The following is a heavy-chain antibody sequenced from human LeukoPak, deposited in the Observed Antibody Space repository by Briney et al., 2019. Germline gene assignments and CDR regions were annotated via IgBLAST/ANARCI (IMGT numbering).Heavy chain of an antibody. J-gene: IGHJ5*02. CDR1: GGSISSGGYY. V-gene: IGHV4-31*03. CDR3: ARDSHAVPGYNWFDP. Sequence: PSETLSLTRTVSGGSISSGGYYWSWIRQHPGKGLEWIGYIYYSGSTYYNPSLKSRVTISVDTSKNQFSLKLSSVTAADTAVYYCARDSHAVPGYNWFDPWGQGTLVTVSS. CDR2: IYYSGST. D-gene: IGHD6-19*01.